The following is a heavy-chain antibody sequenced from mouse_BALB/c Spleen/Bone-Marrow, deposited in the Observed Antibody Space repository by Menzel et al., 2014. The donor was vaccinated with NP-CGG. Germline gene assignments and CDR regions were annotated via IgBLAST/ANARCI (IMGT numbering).Heavy chain of an antibody. Sequence: VQLQQSGSVLVRPGASVTNSWIHWAKQRPGQGLEWIGEIHPNSGNTNFNEKFKVKATLTVDTSSSTAYVDLSSLTAEDSAVYYCARHHRYAYYFDYWGQGTTLTVSS. J-gene: IGHJ2*01. V-gene: IGHV1S130*01. D-gene: IGHD2-14*01. CDR3: ARHHRYAYYFDY. CDR1: TNSW. CDR2: IHPNSGNT.